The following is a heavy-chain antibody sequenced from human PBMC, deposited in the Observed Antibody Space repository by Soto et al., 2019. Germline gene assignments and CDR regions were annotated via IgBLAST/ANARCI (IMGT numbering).Heavy chain of an antibody. CDR3: AKNSGWFNT. Sequence: WWSLRLSCAASGFPFSSTDMTWVRQAPGKGLDWVSTIDGSGGTTYYADSVKGRFTISRDNSMNTVYLQMNSLRADDTALYYCAKNSGWFNTWRQGALVTVSS. J-gene: IGHJ5*02. V-gene: IGHV3-23*01. CDR2: IDGSGGTT. D-gene: IGHD3-10*01. CDR1: GFPFSSTD.